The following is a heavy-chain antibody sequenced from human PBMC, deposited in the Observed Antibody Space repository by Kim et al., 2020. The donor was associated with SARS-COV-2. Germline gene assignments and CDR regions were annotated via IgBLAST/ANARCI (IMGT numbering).Heavy chain of an antibody. J-gene: IGHJ6*02. CDR3: ARDSPLNGGQLRYFDWLQYYYGMDV. V-gene: IGHV3-33*05. Sequence: GGSLRLSCAASGFTFSSYGMHWVRQAPGKGLEWVAVISYDGSNKYYADSVKGRFTISRDNSKITLYLQMNSLRAEDTAVYYCARDSPLNGGQLRYFDWLQYYYGMDVWGQGTTVTVSS. CDR2: ISYDGSNK. CDR1: GFTFSSYG. D-gene: IGHD3-9*01.